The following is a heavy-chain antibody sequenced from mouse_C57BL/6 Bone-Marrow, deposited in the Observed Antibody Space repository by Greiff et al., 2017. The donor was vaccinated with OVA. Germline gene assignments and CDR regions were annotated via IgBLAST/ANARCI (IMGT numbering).Heavy chain of an antibody. CDR2: IWSDGST. V-gene: IGHV2-6*03. CDR3: ARDGYYPSYWYFDV. D-gene: IGHD2-3*01. CDR1: GFSFTSYG. J-gene: IGHJ1*03. Sequence: QVQLQQSGPGLVAPSQSLSITCTVSGFSFTSYGVHWVRQPPGKGLEWLVVIWSDGSTTYNSALKSRLSISKDNSKSQVFLKMNSLQTDDTAMYYGARDGYYPSYWYFDVWGTGTTVTVSS.